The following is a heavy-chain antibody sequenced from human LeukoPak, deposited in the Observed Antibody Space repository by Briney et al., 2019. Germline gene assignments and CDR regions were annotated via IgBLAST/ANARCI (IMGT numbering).Heavy chain of an antibody. CDR2: ISGSGGST. CDR3: AKDTSLSGSYRGFDY. Sequence: GALRLSCAASGFTFSSYAMSWVRQAPGRGLEWVSAISGSGGSTYYADSVKSRFTISRDNSKNTLYLQMNSLRAEDTAVYYCAKDTSLSGSYRGFDYWGQGTLVTVSS. V-gene: IGHV3-23*01. CDR1: GFTFSSYA. D-gene: IGHD1-26*01. J-gene: IGHJ4*02.